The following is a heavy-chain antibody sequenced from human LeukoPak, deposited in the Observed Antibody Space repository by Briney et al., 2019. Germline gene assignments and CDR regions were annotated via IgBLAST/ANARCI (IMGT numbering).Heavy chain of an antibody. J-gene: IGHJ4*02. CDR3: ARGSGSYPHPMARSKYYFDY. V-gene: IGHV3-33*01. CDR2: IWYDGSNK. D-gene: IGHD1-26*01. CDR1: GFTFSSYA. Sequence: GGSLRLSCAASGFTFSSYAMHWVRQAPGKGLEWVAVIWYDGSNKYYADSVKGRFTISRDNSKNTLYLQMNSLRAKDTAVYYCARGSGSYPHPMARSKYYFDYWGQGTLVTVSS.